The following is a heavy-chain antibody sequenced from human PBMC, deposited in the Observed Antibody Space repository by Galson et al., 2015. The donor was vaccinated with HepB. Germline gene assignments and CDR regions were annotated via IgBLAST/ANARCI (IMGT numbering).Heavy chain of an antibody. CDR3: ARGRVVYDFWSGYYPFDY. J-gene: IGHJ4*02. D-gene: IGHD3-3*01. CDR1: GGTFSSYA. CDR2: IIPIFGTA. V-gene: IGHV1-69*05. Sequence: SVKVSCKASGGTFSSYAISWVRQAPGQGLEWMGGIIPIFGTANYAQKFQGRVTMTRNTSISTAYMELSSLRSEDTAVYYCARGRVVYDFWSGYYPFDYWGQGTLVTVSS.